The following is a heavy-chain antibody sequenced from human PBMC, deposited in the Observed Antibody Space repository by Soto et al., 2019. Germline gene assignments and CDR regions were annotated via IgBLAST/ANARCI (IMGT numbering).Heavy chain of an antibody. D-gene: IGHD4-17*01. CDR2: IYYSGST. CDR3: AMGGYGDYVDY. J-gene: IGHJ4*02. V-gene: IGHV4-61*01. CDR1: GGSVSSGSYY. Sequence: PSETLSLTCTVSGGSVSSGSYYWSWIRHPPGKGLEWIGYIYYSGSTNYNPSLKSRVTISVDTSKNQFSLKLSSVTAADTAVYYCAMGGYGDYVDYCGQGTLVTVSS.